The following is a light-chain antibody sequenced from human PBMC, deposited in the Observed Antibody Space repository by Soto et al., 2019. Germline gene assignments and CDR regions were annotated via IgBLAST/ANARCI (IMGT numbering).Light chain of an antibody. J-gene: IGKJ1*01. Sequence: DIGLFLSVVAVSLNPGERATLSCRATQHISTRYLAWYQQKPGQAPRLLIYEVSSRATGIPARFSGSGSGTDFTLTISRLQPEDFALYYCQQYGTSPRTFGQGSMVDVK. CDR3: QQYGTSPRT. CDR1: QHISTRY. V-gene: IGKV3-20*01. CDR2: EVS.